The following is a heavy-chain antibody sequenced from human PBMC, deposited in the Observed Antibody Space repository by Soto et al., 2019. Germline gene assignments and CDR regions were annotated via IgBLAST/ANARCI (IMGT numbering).Heavy chain of an antibody. CDR2: ISGSGGST. V-gene: IGHV3-23*01. Sequence: EVQLLESGGGLVQPGGSLRLSCAASGFTFSSYAMSWVRQAPGKGLEWVSAISGSGGSTYYADSVKGRFTISRDNSKNTLYLQMNSLRADDTAVYYCAKNEQYYYGSGGGWFDPWGQGTLVTVSS. CDR1: GFTFSSYA. CDR3: AKNEQYYYGSGGGWFDP. D-gene: IGHD3-10*01. J-gene: IGHJ5*02.